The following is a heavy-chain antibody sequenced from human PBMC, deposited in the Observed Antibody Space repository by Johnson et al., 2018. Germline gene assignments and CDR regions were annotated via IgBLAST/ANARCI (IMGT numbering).Heavy chain of an antibody. J-gene: IGHJ6*02. D-gene: IGHD2-2*01. Sequence: QVQLQESGGGVVQPGRSLRLSCAASGFTFSSYGMHWVRQAPGKGLEWVAVIWYDGSNKYYADSVKGRFTISRDNSKNTLYLQMNSLRAGDTAVYYCARSRRVPAASYYYYGFEVWGQGTTVTVSS. CDR2: IWYDGSNK. CDR3: ARSRRVPAASYYYYGFEV. V-gene: IGHV3-33*01. CDR1: GFTFSSYG.